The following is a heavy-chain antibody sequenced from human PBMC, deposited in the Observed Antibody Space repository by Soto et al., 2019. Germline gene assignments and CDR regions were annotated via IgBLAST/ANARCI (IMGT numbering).Heavy chain of an antibody. J-gene: IGHJ4*02. CDR3: AHRVLRTVFGVVTTTASYFDF. Sequence: QITLNESGPTQVNPRQTLTLTCTFSGFSLTTSGVGVGWIRQSPGKAPEWLALIYWDDDKRYSPSLKSRLTITKDSPKNQLVLRLDDLDSADTVTYYCAHRVLRTVFGVVTTTASYFDFWGQGTPVAVSS. CDR2: IYWDDDK. CDR1: GFSLTTSGVG. D-gene: IGHD3-3*01. V-gene: IGHV2-5*02.